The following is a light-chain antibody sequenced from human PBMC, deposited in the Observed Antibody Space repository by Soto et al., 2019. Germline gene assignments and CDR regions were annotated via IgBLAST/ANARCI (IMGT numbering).Light chain of an antibody. CDR2: GAS. Sequence: EIVLTQSPGTLSLSPGERATLSCRASQSVSSYLAWYQQKPGQAPRLLIHGASSRATGIPDRFSGSGSGTDFTLTISRLEPEDFAVYYCQQYGSSPRTFGGGTKVEIK. V-gene: IGKV3-20*01. CDR1: QSVSSY. CDR3: QQYGSSPRT. J-gene: IGKJ4*01.